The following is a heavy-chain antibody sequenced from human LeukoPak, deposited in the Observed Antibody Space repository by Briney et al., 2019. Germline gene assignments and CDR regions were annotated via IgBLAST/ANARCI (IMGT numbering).Heavy chain of an antibody. J-gene: IGHJ6*04. CDR2: ISSSGSTI. Sequence: GGSLRPSCAASGFTFSNAWMNWVRQAPGKGLEWVSYISSSGSTIYYADSVKGRFTISRDNAKNSLYLQMNSLSAEDTAVYYCAELGITMIGGVWGKGATVTISS. CDR3: AELGITMIGGV. D-gene: IGHD3-10*02. V-gene: IGHV3-48*04. CDR1: GFTFSNAW.